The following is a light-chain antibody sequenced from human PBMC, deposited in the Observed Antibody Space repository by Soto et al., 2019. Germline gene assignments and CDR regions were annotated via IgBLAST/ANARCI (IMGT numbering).Light chain of an antibody. CDR3: SSYTSSATYV. CDR1: SSDIGAYNY. CDR2: DVS. V-gene: IGLV2-14*01. J-gene: IGLJ1*01. Sequence: QSVLTQPASVSGSPGQSITISCTGTSSDIGAYNYVSWYQQHPGKAPKLMIYDVSNRPSGLSNRFSGSKSGNTASLTISGLQAEDEADYYCSSYTSSATYVFXTGTKVTVL.